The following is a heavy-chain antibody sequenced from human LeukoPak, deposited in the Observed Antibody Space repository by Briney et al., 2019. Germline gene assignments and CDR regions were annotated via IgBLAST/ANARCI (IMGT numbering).Heavy chain of an antibody. V-gene: IGHV1-69*05. Sequence: SVKVSCKASGGTFSSYAIIWVRQAPGQGLEWMGGIIPIFGTANYAQKFQGRVTITTDESTSTAYMELSSLRSEDTAVYYCAREDYYDSSGYSLFDYWGQGTLVTVSS. CDR3: AREDYYDSSGYSLFDY. J-gene: IGHJ4*02. CDR2: IIPIFGTA. D-gene: IGHD3-22*01. CDR1: GGTFSSYA.